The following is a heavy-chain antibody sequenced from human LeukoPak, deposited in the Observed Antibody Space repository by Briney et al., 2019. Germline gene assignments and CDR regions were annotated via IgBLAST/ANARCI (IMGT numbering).Heavy chain of an antibody. Sequence: SETLSLTCTVSGGSISSSYYYWGWIRQPPGKGLEWIGTIYYSGSTYYNPSLKSRATISVDTSANQFSLKLSSVTAPDTAVYYCARHEDRNWYFDHWGQGTLVTVSS. J-gene: IGHJ4*02. CDR3: ARHEDRNWYFDH. D-gene: IGHD1-1*01. CDR1: GGSISSSYYY. V-gene: IGHV4-39*01. CDR2: IYYSGST.